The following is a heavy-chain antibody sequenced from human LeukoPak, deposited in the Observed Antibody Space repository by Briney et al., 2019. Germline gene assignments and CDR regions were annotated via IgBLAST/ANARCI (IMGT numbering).Heavy chain of an antibody. V-gene: IGHV3-30*03. Sequence: GRSLRLSCAASGFTFSSYGMHWVRQAPGKGLEWVAVISYDGSNKYYADSVKGRFTISRDNSKNTLYLQMNSLRAEDTAVYYCARDPSSSSLNWFDPWGQGTLVTVSS. CDR1: GFTFSSYG. J-gene: IGHJ5*02. CDR3: ARDPSSSSLNWFDP. CDR2: ISYDGSNK. D-gene: IGHD6-6*01.